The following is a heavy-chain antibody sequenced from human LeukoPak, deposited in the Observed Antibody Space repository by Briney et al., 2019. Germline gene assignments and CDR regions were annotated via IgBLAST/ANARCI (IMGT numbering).Heavy chain of an antibody. CDR3: TSGRSGWPQNDYYYYYYYMDV. Sequence: GGSLRLSCAASGFTFSGSAMHWVRQASGKGLEWVGRIRSKANSYATAYAASVKGRFTISRDDSKNTAYLQMNSLKTEDTAVYYCTSGRSGWPQNDYYYYYYYMDVWGKGTTVTVSS. V-gene: IGHV3-73*01. CDR1: GFTFSGSA. D-gene: IGHD6-19*01. J-gene: IGHJ6*03. CDR2: IRSKANSYAT.